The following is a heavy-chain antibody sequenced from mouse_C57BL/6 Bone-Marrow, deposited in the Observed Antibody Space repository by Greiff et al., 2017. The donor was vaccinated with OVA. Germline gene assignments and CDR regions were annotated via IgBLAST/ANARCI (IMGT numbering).Heavy chain of an antibody. CDR3: ARGVDGYYSTFDY. J-gene: IGHJ2*01. D-gene: IGHD2-3*01. V-gene: IGHV1-81*01. CDR2: IYPRSGNT. CDR1: GYTFTSYG. Sequence: VKLVESGAELARPGASVKLSCKASGYTFTSYGISWVKQRTGQGLEWIGEIYPRSGNTYYNEKFKGKATLTADKSSSTAYMELRSLTSEDSAVYFCARGVDGYYSTFDYWGQGTTLTVSS.